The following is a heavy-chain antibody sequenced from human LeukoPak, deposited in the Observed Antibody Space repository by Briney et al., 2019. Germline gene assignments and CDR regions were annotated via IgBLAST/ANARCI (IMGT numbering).Heavy chain of an antibody. CDR1: GYTFTSYG. V-gene: IGHV1-18*01. CDR2: ISAYNGNT. D-gene: IGHD4-23*01. CDR3: ARTDYGGHPGYYYYYMDV. Sequence: GASVKVSCKASGYTFTSYGISWVRQAPGQGLEWMGWISAYNGNTNYAQKLQGRVTMTTDTSTSTAYMELRSLRSDDTAVYYCARTDYGGHPGYYYYYMDVWGKGTTVTISS. J-gene: IGHJ6*03.